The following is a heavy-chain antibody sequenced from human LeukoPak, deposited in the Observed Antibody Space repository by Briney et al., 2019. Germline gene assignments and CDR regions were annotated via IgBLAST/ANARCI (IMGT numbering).Heavy chain of an antibody. CDR1: GFTFSSYG. CDR3: AKPRWELLSFDY. J-gene: IGHJ4*02. Sequence: GGSLRLSCAASGFTFSSYGMHWVRQAPGKGLEWVAFIRYDGSNKYYADSVKGRFTISRDNSKNTLYLQMNSLRAEDTAVCYCAKPRWELLSFDYWGQGTLVTVSS. V-gene: IGHV3-30*02. CDR2: IRYDGSNK. D-gene: IGHD1-26*01.